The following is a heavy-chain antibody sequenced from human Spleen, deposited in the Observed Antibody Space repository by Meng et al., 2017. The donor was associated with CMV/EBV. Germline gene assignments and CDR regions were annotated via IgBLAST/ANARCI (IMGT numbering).Heavy chain of an antibody. CDR1: GFTFSSYW. CDR3: ARYCSSTSCYNFDY. CDR2: IKQDGSEK. V-gene: IGHV3-7*01. J-gene: IGHJ4*02. D-gene: IGHD2-2*01. Sequence: GESLKISCAASGFTFSSYWMSWVRQAPGKGLEWVANIKQDGSEKYYVDSVKGRFTISRDNAKNSLYLQMNSLRAEDTAVYYCARYCSSTSCYNFDYWGQGTLVTVSS.